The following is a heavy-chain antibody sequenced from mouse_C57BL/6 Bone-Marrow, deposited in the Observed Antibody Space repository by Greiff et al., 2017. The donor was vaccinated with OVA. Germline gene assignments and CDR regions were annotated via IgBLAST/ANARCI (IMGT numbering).Heavy chain of an antibody. CDR2: IYPRSGNT. CDR3: ARRAYYSNYEGFAY. Sequence: VQLQQSGAELARPGASVKLSCKASGYTFTSYGISWVKQRTGQGLEWIGEIYPRSGNTYYNEKFKGKATLTADQSSSTAYMELRSLTSEDSAVYFCARRAYYSNYEGFAYWGQGTLVTVSA. J-gene: IGHJ3*01. CDR1: GYTFTSYG. D-gene: IGHD2-5*01. V-gene: IGHV1-81*01.